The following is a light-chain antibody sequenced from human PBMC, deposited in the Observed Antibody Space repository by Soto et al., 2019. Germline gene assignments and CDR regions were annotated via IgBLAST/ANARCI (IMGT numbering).Light chain of an antibody. CDR3: ASWDDSLSGHFV. V-gene: IGLV1-44*01. CDR1: NSNVGSNN. Sequence: QSVVTQPPSAAGTPGQRDTVSCSGSNSNVGSNNVNWYQQLPGAAPKLLIYSSNQRPSGVPVRFSASKSGTSASLAISGLQSEDEADYYCASWDDSLSGHFVFGTGTKVT. J-gene: IGLJ1*01. CDR2: SSN.